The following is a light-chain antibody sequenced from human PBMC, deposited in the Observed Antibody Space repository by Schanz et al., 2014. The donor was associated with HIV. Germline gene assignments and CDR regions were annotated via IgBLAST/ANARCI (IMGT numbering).Light chain of an antibody. V-gene: IGLV2-14*01. CDR2: DVS. J-gene: IGLJ2*01. CDR3: SSYTSSSDHVV. Sequence: QSALTQPPSVSGSPGQSVTISCTGTSSDVGCYNRVSWYQQHPGKPPKLMIYDVSNRPSGVSNRFSGSKSGNTASLTISGIQAEDEADYYCSSYTSSSDHVVFGGGTKLTVL. CDR1: SSDVGCYNR.